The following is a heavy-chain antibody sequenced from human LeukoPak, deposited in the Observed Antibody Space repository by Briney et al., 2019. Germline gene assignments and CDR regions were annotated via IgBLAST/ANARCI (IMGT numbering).Heavy chain of an antibody. J-gene: IGHJ5*01. V-gene: IGHV3-7*01. Sequence: PGGSLRLSCAASGFVFSASYMSWVRKAPGKGLEWVATIKPDGSEKYHVDSVSSRFTISRDNTNDSLFLQMNSLRVDDTAVYYCVRGGTYWTVSWGQGTLVNVS. CDR3: VRGGTYWTVS. CDR1: GFVFSASY. CDR2: IKPDGSEK.